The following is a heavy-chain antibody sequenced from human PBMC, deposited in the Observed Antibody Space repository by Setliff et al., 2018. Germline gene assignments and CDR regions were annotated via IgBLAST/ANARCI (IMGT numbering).Heavy chain of an antibody. CDR2: VKSDGTYT. CDR1: GFTFSSYW. J-gene: IGHJ4*02. D-gene: IGHD3-9*01. V-gene: IGHV3-74*01. CDR3: ARGRHHDTLSGYIDF. Sequence: GGSLRLSCAVSGFTFSSYWMHWVRQAPGKGLVWVSRVKSDGTYTNYADSVKGRFTISRDNAKNTLFLQMNSLRAEDTAFYYCARGRHHDTLSGYIDFLGQGTLVTVSS.